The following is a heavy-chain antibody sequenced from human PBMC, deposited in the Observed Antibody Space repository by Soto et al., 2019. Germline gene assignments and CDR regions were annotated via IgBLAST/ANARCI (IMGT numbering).Heavy chain of an antibody. J-gene: IGHJ6*03. CDR3: ARFNGSGTNYYTDV. D-gene: IGHD3-10*01. CDR2: ISVDSGNT. V-gene: IGHV1-18*01. Sequence: QVQLVQSGAELKKPGASAKVSCKASGYIFTSYGISWVRQAPGQGLEWMAWISVDSGNTHYAQNFQGRVTMTTDTSASTAQMELRRLRSDDTAVYYWARFNGSGTNYYTDVWGKGTTVSVSS. CDR1: GYIFTSYG.